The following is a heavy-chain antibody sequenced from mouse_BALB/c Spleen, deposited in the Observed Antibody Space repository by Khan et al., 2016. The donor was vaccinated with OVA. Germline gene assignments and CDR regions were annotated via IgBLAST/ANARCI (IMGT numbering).Heavy chain of an antibody. J-gene: IGHJ3*01. CDR3: ARGYDVFAS. CDR2: VNPNTDNI. V-gene: IGHV1-26*01. CDR1: GYSFTLYY. D-gene: IGHD2-14*01. Sequence: EVQLQQSGPDLVKPGASVKISCKASGYSFTLYYMSWVKQSHGKSLEWIGRVNPNTDNINYNQEFKGKAILTVDKSSKAAYMELRSLTSEDSAVYFCARGYDVFASWGQGTLVTVSA.